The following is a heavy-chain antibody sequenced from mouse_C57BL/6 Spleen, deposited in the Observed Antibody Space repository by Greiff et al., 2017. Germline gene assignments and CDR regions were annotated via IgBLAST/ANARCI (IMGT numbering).Heavy chain of an antibody. D-gene: IGHD4-1*01. CDR1: GYTFTSYD. J-gene: IGHJ1*03. CDR2: LYPRDGST. Sequence: QVHVKQSGPELVKPGASVKLSCKASGYTFTSYDINWVKQRPGQGLEWIGWLYPRDGSTKYNEKFKGKATLTVDTSSSTAYMELHSLTSEDSAVYFCARLNGTYWYFDVWGTGTTVTVSS. V-gene: IGHV1-85*01. CDR3: ARLNGTYWYFDV.